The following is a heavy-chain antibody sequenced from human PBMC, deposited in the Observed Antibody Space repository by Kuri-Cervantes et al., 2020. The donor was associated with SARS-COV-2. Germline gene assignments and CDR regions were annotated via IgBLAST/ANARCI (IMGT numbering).Heavy chain of an antibody. CDR1: GFTFSSYW. CDR2: INSDGSST. V-gene: IGHV3-74*01. CDR3: ARDGNEETALGY. J-gene: IGHJ4*02. Sequence: GESLKISCAASGFTFSSYWMHWVRQAPGKGLVWVSRINSDGSSTSYADSVKGRFTISRDNAKNTLYPQMNSLRAEDTAVYYCARDGNEETALGYWGQGTLVTVSS. D-gene: IGHD1-26*01.